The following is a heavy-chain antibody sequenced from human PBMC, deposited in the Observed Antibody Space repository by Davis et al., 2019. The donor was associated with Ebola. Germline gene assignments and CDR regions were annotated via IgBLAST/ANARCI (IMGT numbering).Heavy chain of an antibody. Sequence: SVKVSCKASGGTFSTYAINWVRQAPGHGLEWVGGIIPVLGITTSAQEFQGRVTITADESTSTACMELSSLRSEDTAVYYCATNMLTLDFDLWGQGTLVTVSS. J-gene: IGHJ4*02. CDR3: ATNMLTLDFDL. D-gene: IGHD2-8*01. V-gene: IGHV1-69*10. CDR1: GGTFSTYA. CDR2: IIPVLGIT.